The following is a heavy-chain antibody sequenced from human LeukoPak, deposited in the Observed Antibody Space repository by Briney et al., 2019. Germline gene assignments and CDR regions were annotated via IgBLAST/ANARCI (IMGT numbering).Heavy chain of an antibody. D-gene: IGHD3-10*01. CDR2: INPNSGGT. CDR1: GYTFTGYY. V-gene: IGHV1-2*06. J-gene: IGHJ5*02. Sequence: ASVKVSCKASGYTFTGYYMHWVRQAPGHGLEWMGRINPNSGGTNYAQKFQGRVTMTRDTSISTAYMELSRLRSDDTAVYYCARVPLWFGELLQNWFDPWGQGTLVTVSS. CDR3: ARVPLWFGELLQNWFDP.